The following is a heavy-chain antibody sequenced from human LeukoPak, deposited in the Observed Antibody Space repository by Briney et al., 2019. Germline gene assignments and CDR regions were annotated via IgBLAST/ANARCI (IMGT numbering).Heavy chain of an antibody. D-gene: IGHD3-10*01. CDR3: ARDPLLYGSGPPPVGV. CDR1: GFTVSSNY. Sequence: GGSLRLSCAASGFTVSSNYMSWVRQAPGKGLEWVSVIYSGGSTYYADSVKGRFTISRDNSKNTLYPQMNSLRAEDTAVYYCARDPLLYGSGPPPVGVWGQGTLVTVSS. J-gene: IGHJ4*02. CDR2: IYSGGST. V-gene: IGHV3-53*01.